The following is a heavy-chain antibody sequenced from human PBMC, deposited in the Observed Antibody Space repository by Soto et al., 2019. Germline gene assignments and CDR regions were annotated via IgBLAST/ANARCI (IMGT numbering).Heavy chain of an antibody. CDR1: GGSISSGGYY. V-gene: IGHV4-31*03. Sequence: QVQLQESGPGLVKPSQTLSLTCTVSGGSISSGGYYWSWIRQHPGKGLEWIGYIYYSGSTYYNPSLKSRVTISVDTSKNQFSLKLSSVTAADTAVYYCARGVVVAATRGWKNYFDYWGQGTLVTVSS. J-gene: IGHJ4*02. D-gene: IGHD2-15*01. CDR3: ARGVVVAATRGWKNYFDY. CDR2: IYYSGST.